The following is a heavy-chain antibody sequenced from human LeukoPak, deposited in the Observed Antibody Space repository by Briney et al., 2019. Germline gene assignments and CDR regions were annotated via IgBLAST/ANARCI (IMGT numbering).Heavy chain of an antibody. CDR3: ARAQNDWSSINYGSGSYYKDY. D-gene: IGHD3-10*01. CDR1: GYTFTGYY. J-gene: IGHJ4*02. Sequence: ASVKVSCKASGYTFTGYYMHWVRQAPGQGLEWMGWINPNSGGTNYAQKFQGRVTMTRDTSISTAYMELSRLRSGDTAVYYCARAQNDWSSINYGSGSYYKDYWGQGTLVTVSS. CDR2: INPNSGGT. V-gene: IGHV1-2*02.